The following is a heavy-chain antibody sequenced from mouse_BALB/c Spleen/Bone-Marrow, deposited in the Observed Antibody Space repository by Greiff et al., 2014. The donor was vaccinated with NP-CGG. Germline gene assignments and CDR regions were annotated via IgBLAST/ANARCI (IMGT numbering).Heavy chain of an antibody. J-gene: IGHJ3*01. D-gene: IGHD4-1*01. Sequence: EVQLQESGTVLARPGASLRMSCKASGYTFTNYWINWIKQRPGQGLEWIGAIYPGNNDAKYTQKFKAKAKLTAVTSTSTADTELSSLTNEDSAVYYCARNWDWVFAYWGQGTLVTVSA. CDR2: IYPGNNDA. V-gene: IGHV1-5*01. CDR1: GYTFTNYW. CDR3: ARNWDWVFAY.